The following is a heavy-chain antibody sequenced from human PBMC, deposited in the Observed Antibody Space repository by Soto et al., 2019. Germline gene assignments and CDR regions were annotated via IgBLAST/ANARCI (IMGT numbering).Heavy chain of an antibody. CDR1: GGSFSGYY. J-gene: IGHJ4*02. D-gene: IGHD2-2*03. V-gene: IGHV4-34*01. CDR3: ARGWHDGYYFDY. CDR2: INHSGST. Sequence: QVQLQQWGAGLLKPSETLSLTCAVYGGSFSGYYWSWIRQPPGKGLEWIGEINHSGSTNYNPSLKSRVTISVDTSKNQFSLKLSSVTAADTAVYYCARGWHDGYYFDYWGQGTLVTVSS.